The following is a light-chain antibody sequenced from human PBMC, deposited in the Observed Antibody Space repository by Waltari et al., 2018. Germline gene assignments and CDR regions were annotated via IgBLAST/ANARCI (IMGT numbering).Light chain of an antibody. V-gene: IGKV2-30*02. CDR3: MQGTHWPPT. CDR2: KVS. CDR1: QSLVHSDGHTY. J-gene: IGKJ1*01. Sequence: DVVMTQSPLSLPVTPGQPASISCRSSQSLVHSDGHTYLNWFQQRPGQSPRRLIYKVSDRDSGVPDRFSGSGSGTDFTLKISRVEAEDVAIYYCMQGTHWPPTFGQGTKVEI.